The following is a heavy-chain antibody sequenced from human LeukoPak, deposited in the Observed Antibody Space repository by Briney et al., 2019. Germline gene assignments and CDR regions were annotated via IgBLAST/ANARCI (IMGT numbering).Heavy chain of an antibody. CDR2: IYYSGST. Sequence: SETLSLTCTVSGGSISSSSYYRGWIRQPPGRGLEWIGSIYYSGSTYYNPSLKSRVTISVDTSKNQFSLKLSSVTAADTAVYYCARLHSGSYGYWGQGTLVTVSS. CDR3: ARLHSGSYGY. V-gene: IGHV4-39*01. D-gene: IGHD1-26*01. J-gene: IGHJ4*02. CDR1: GGSISSSSYY.